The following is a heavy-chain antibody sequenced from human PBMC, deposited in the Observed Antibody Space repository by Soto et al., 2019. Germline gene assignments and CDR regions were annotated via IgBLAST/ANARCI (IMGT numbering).Heavy chain of an antibody. J-gene: IGHJ6*02. D-gene: IGHD3-10*01. V-gene: IGHV4-59*08. Sequence: SETLSLTCTVSAASFSKYYWSWIRQPPGKGLEWIGYIYFNGSTYYNPSLKSRVTISIDTSKNQFSLKLSSVTAADTAVYYCARHNNDGSGSYYNESYYYYYYGMDVWGQGTTVTVSS. CDR1: AASFSKYY. CDR2: IYFNGST. CDR3: ARHNNDGSGSYYNESYYYYYYGMDV.